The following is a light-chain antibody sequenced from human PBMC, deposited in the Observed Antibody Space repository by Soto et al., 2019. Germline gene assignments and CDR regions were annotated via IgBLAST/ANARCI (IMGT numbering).Light chain of an antibody. Sequence: DIQMTQSPSTLSASVGDRVTITCRASESISSWLAWYQQRPGKAPKLLISKASSLESGVPSRFSGTGSGTEFTLTISSLQPDDFATYYCQQYESFSWTFGQGTKVEIK. V-gene: IGKV1-5*03. CDR2: KAS. J-gene: IGKJ1*01. CDR3: QQYESFSWT. CDR1: ESISSW.